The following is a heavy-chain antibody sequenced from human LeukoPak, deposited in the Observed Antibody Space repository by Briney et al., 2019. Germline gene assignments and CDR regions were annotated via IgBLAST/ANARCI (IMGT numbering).Heavy chain of an antibody. Sequence: GGSLRLSCAASGFTFSDYYMSWIRQAPGKGLEWVSYISSSGSTIHYADSVKGRFTISRDNAKNSLYLQMSSLRAKDTAVYYCARDGSSWYLDYWGQGTLVTVSS. CDR3: ARDGSSWYLDY. CDR2: ISSSGSTI. D-gene: IGHD6-13*01. V-gene: IGHV3-11*01. J-gene: IGHJ4*02. CDR1: GFTFSDYY.